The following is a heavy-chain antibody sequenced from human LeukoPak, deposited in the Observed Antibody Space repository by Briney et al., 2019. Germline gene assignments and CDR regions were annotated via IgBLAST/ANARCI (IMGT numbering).Heavy chain of an antibody. V-gene: IGHV3-23*01. J-gene: IGHJ5*02. CDR1: GFTFSSYA. D-gene: IGHD3-10*01. CDR2: ISGSGGST. CDR3: AKDLYGSGSINWFDP. Sequence: PGGSLRLSCAASGFTFSSYAMSWVRQAPGKGLEWVSAISGSGGSTYYADSVKGRFTISRDNSKNTQYLQMNSLRAEETAVYYCAKDLYGSGSINWFDPWGQGTLVTVSS.